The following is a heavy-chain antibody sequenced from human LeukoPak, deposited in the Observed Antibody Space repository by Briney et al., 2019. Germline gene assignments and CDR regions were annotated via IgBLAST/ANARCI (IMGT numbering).Heavy chain of an antibody. J-gene: IGHJ4*02. D-gene: IGHD4-17*01. CDR1: GFTFSSYA. V-gene: IGHV3-23*01. Sequence: PGGSLRLSCAASGFTFSSYAMSWVRQAPGKGLEWVSAISGSGGSTYYADSVKGRFTISRDNTKNTLYLQMNSLRAEDTAVYYCAKDRRLYGDIPLSYFDYSGQGTLVTVSS. CDR2: ISGSGGST. CDR3: AKDRRLYGDIPLSYFDY.